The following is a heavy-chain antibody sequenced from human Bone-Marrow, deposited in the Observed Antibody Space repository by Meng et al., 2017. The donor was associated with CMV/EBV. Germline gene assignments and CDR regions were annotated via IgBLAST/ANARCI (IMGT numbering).Heavy chain of an antibody. Sequence: GGSLRLSCAASGFTFTTYDMTWVRQAPGKGLEWISSINNGADRTYYAESVRGRFTISRDNSKNTLHLQMNSLRSEDTAVYYCASGYCSSTSCYFLTTKRPLYYYYGMDVWGQGTTVTVSS. V-gene: IGHV3-23*01. CDR2: INNGADRT. CDR3: ASGYCSSTSCYFLTTKRPLYYYYGMDV. CDR1: GFTFTTYD. J-gene: IGHJ6*02. D-gene: IGHD2-2*03.